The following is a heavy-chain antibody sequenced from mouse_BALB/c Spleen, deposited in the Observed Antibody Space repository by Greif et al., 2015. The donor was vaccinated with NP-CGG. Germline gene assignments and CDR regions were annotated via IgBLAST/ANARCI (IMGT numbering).Heavy chain of an antibody. CDR3: ARLFDY. CDR1: GFTFSSFG. Sequence: EVQGVESGGGLVQPGGSRKLSCAASGFTFSSFGMHWVRQAPGKGLEWVAYISSGSSTIYYADTVKGRFTISRDNPKDPLFLQMTSLRSEDTAMYYCARLFDYWGQGTTLTVSS. CDR2: ISSGSSTI. V-gene: IGHV5-17*02. J-gene: IGHJ2*01.